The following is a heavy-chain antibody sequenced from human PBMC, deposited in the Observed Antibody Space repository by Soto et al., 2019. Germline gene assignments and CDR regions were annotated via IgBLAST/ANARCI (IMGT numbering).Heavy chain of an antibody. J-gene: IGHJ4*02. V-gene: IGHV4-31*03. CDR3: ARGRSGLNAESFDY. Sequence: SETLSLTCTVSGGSISSGAHYWSWIRQHPGKGLEWIGYIYYSGSTYCNPSLKSRLSISVDTSKNQFSLKLSSVTAADTAVYYCARGRSGLNAESFDYWGQGTLVTVSS. CDR1: GGSISSGAHY. D-gene: IGHD1-26*01. CDR2: IYYSGST.